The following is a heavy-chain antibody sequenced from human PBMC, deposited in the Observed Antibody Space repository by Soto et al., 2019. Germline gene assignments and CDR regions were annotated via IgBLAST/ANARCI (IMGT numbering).Heavy chain of an antibody. J-gene: IGHJ4*02. CDR2: TYYSGST. D-gene: IGHD2-15*01. Sequence: QLQLQESGPGLVKPSEPLSLTCTVSGGSISSSSYYWRWIRQPPGKGLEWIGGTYYSGSTSYKPSVTCRVPLTVDTSKNQLSLQLSSVTAADTAVYDCARLHPGYCSGGSCQRGTFDYWGQGTKVTVSS. CDR3: ARLHPGYCSGGSCQRGTFDY. V-gene: IGHV4-39*01. CDR1: GGSISSSSYY.